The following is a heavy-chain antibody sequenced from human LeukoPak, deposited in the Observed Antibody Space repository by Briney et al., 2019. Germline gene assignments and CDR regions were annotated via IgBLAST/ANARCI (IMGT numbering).Heavy chain of an antibody. V-gene: IGHV1-46*01. CDR1: GYTFTSYY. CDR2: INPSGGST. J-gene: IGHJ5*02. CDR3: ARSGSGYYHWFDP. D-gene: IGHD3-22*01. Sequence: ASVKVSCKASGYTFTSYYMHWLRQAPGQGLEWMGIINPSGGSTSYAQKFQGRVTITTDESTSTAYMELSSLRSEDTAVYYCARSGSGYYHWFDPWGQGTLVSVSS.